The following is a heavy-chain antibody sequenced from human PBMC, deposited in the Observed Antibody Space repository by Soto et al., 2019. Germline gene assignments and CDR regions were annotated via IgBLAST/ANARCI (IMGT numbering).Heavy chain of an antibody. CDR2: IGTAGDT. D-gene: IGHD6-13*01. CDR3: ARAFRSSWFLDY. V-gene: IGHV3-13*01. CDR1: GFTFSSYD. J-gene: IGHJ4*02. Sequence: GGSLRLSCAASGFTFSSYDMHWVRQATGKGLEWVSAIGTAGDTYYPGSVKGRFTISRENAKNSLYLQMNSLRAEDTAVYYCARAFRSSWFLDYWGQGTLVTVSS.